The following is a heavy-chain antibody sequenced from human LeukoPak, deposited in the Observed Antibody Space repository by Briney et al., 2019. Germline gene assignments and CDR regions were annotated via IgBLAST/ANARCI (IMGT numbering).Heavy chain of an antibody. CDR2: SSYTGST. J-gene: IGHJ5*02. Sequence: SETLSLTCTVSGGSITTYYWSWIRQPPGKGLEWIGYSSYTGSTNYNPSLKSRVTISVDTSKSQFSLKVSSVTAADTAVYFCARAYRSSWYANWFDPWGQGTLVTVSS. V-gene: IGHV4-59*01. CDR1: GGSITTYY. D-gene: IGHD6-13*01. CDR3: ARAYRSSWYANWFDP.